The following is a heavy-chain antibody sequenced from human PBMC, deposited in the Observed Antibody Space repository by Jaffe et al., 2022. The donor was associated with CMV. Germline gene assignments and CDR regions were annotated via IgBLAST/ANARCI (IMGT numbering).Heavy chain of an antibody. CDR3: ARKNRTPATGWIGAVGFRGYYYYYMDV. V-gene: IGHV4-34*02. CDR1: GGSFSGSS. D-gene: IGHD3-10*01. Sequence: QVQLQQEGARLLKPSETLSLTCAVSGGSFSGSSWSWIRHSPEKPLEWIGEINHSGGTNYNPSLSSRVSISVDASNNQFSLRLSSVTAADTAVYFCARKNRTPATGWIGAVGFRGYYYYYMDVWGRGTTVTVSS. J-gene: IGHJ6*03. CDR2: INHSGGT.